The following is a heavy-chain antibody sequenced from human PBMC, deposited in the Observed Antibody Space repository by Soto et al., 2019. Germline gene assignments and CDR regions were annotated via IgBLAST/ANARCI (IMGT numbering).Heavy chain of an antibody. J-gene: IGHJ3*02. Sequence: PGESLKIACKGSGYSFTSYWISWVRQMPGKGLEWMERIDPSDSYTNYSPSFQGHVTISADKSISTAYLQWSSLKASDTAMYYCASPLEWLAYDAFDIWGQGTMVTVSS. CDR2: IDPSDSYT. D-gene: IGHD3-3*01. CDR1: GYSFTSYW. CDR3: ASPLEWLAYDAFDI. V-gene: IGHV5-10-1*01.